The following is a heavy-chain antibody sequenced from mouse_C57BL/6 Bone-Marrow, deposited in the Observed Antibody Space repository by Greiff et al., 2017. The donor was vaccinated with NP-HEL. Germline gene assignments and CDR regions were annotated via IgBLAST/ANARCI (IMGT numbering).Heavy chain of an antibody. V-gene: IGHV5-16*01. CDR3: ARVYDYDESYAMDY. D-gene: IGHD2-4*01. CDR2: INYDGSST. CDR1: GFTFSDYY. Sequence: DVMLVESEGGLVQPGSSMKLSCTASGFTFSDYYMAWVRQVPEKGLEWVANINYDGSSTYYLDSLKSRFIISRDNAKNILYLQMSSLKSEDTATYYCARVYDYDESYAMDYWGQGTSVTVSS. J-gene: IGHJ4*01.